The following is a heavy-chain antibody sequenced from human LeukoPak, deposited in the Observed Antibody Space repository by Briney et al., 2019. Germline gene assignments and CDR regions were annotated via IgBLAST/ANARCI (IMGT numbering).Heavy chain of an antibody. V-gene: IGHV1-24*01. J-gene: IGHJ4*02. CDR2: FDPEDGET. D-gene: IGHD1-26*01. CDR3: ATDSSGSWNFDY. CDR1: GYTLTELS. Sequence: ASVKVSCKVSGYTLTELSMHWVRQAPGKGLEWMGGFDPEDGETIYAQKFQGRVTMTEDTSTGTAYMELSSLRSEDTAVYYCATDSSGSWNFDYWGQGTLVTVSS.